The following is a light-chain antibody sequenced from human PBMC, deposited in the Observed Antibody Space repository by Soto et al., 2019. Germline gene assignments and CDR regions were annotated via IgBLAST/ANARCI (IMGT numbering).Light chain of an antibody. J-gene: IGLJ2*01. CDR2: YNS. Sequence: SYELTQPPSVSVPPGKTARITCGGNNIGSKSVHWYQQKPGQAPVMVIYYNSDRPSAIPERFSGSNSGNTATLTISRVEAGDEADYHCQVWDSGSDHPGVFGGGTKLTVL. V-gene: IGLV3-21*04. CDR3: QVWDSGSDHPGV. CDR1: NIGSKS.